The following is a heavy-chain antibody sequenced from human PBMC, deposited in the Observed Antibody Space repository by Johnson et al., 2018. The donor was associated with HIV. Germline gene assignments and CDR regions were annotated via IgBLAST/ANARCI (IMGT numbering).Heavy chain of an antibody. J-gene: IGHJ3*01. CDR1: GFTFDDYD. D-gene: IGHD3-3*01. CDR2: INWNGGST. Sequence: VQLVESGGGAVRPGGSLRLSCATSGFTFDDYDMNWVRQAPGKGLEWVSGINWNGGSTGYADSVKGRFTISRDNAKNSLYLQMNSLRAEDTAVYYCAKEDSWRRAFDLWGQGTMVTVSS. V-gene: IGHV3-20*04. CDR3: AKEDSWRRAFDL.